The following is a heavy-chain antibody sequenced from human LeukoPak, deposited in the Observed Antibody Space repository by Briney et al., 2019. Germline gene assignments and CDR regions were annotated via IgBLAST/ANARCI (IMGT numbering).Heavy chain of an antibody. D-gene: IGHD2-2*01. Sequence: GGSLRLSCAASGFTFSSYAMSWVRQAPGKGLEWVSAISGSGGSTYYADSVKGRFTISRDNSKNTLYLQMNSLRAEDTAVYYCAKDWEYCSSTSCYEVNWFDPWGQGTLVTVSS. J-gene: IGHJ5*02. CDR3: AKDWEYCSSTSCYEVNWFDP. CDR2: ISGSGGST. CDR1: GFTFSSYA. V-gene: IGHV3-23*01.